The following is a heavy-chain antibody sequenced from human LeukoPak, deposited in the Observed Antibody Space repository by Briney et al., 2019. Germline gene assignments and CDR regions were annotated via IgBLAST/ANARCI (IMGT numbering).Heavy chain of an antibody. Sequence: GGSLRLSCAASGFTFSSYAMHWVRQAPGKGLEYVSAISSNGGSTYYANSAKGRFTISRDNSKNTLYLQMGSLRAEDMAVYYCARDGGDGYTFDYWGQGTLVTVSS. D-gene: IGHD5-24*01. J-gene: IGHJ4*02. V-gene: IGHV3-64*01. CDR3: ARDGGDGYTFDY. CDR1: GFTFSSYA. CDR2: ISSNGGST.